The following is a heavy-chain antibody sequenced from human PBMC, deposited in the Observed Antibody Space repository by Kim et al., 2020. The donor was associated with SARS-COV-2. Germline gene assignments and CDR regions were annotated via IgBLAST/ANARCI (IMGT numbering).Heavy chain of an antibody. CDR2: IYSGGNT. V-gene: IGHV3-53*01. D-gene: IGHD2-2*01. CDR1: GFTFSSNY. Sequence: GGSLRLSCVASGFTFSSNYMSWVRQAPGKGLEWVSVIYSGGNTYDAASVKGRFTISRDISKNALYLQMNSLRAEDSAVYYCAAGLIIPAAMLFDYWGQGTLVTVSS. CDR3: AAGLIIPAAMLFDY. J-gene: IGHJ4*02.